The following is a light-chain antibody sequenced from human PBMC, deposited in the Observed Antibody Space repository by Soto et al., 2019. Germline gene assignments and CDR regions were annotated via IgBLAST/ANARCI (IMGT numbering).Light chain of an antibody. J-gene: IGKJ1*01. CDR3: MQALQTPWT. CDR1: QSLLHSNGYNY. Sequence: IVMTPSPLSLPVTPGEPASISCRSSQSLLHSNGYNYLDWYLQKPGQSPQLLIYLGSNRASGVPDRFSGSGSGTDFTLKISRVEAEDVGVYYFMQALQTPWTFGQGTKVEIK. V-gene: IGKV2-28*01. CDR2: LGS.